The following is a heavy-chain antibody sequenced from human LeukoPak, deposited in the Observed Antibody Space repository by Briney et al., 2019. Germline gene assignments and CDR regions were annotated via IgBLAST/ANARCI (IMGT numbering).Heavy chain of an antibody. Sequence: PSETLSLTCAVYGGSFSGYYWSWIRQPPGKGLEWIGEINHSGSTNYNPSLKSRVTISVDTSKNQFSLKLSSVTAADTAVYYCATGVYDFWSGYTDDYWGQGTLVTVSS. V-gene: IGHV4-34*01. CDR1: GGSFSGYY. D-gene: IGHD3-3*01. J-gene: IGHJ4*02. CDR3: ATGVYDFWSGYTDDY. CDR2: INHSGST.